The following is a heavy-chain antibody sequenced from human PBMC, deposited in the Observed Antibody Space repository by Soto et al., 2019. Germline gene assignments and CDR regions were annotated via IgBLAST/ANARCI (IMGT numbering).Heavy chain of an antibody. CDR1: GFTFSSSA. V-gene: IGHV3-23*01. D-gene: IGHD3-16*01. J-gene: IGHJ4*02. CDR3: AKDSHWGIISPTHDY. Sequence: VHLSESGGGLVQPGGSLRLSCAASGFTFSSSAMSWFRQAPGKRLEWVATFRESGGTTHYADSVKGRFTISRDASKNMLNLQMNSLRAEDTAIYYCAKDSHWGIISPTHDYWGQGTRVTVSS. CDR2: FRESGGTT.